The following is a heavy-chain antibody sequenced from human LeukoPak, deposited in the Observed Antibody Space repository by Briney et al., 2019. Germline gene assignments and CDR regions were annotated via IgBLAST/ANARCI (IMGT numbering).Heavy chain of an antibody. CDR2: VNLQGST. CDR3: AREGGPYRPLDY. V-gene: IGHV4-4*02. Sequence: SETLSLTCGVSCHLITNTNYLSWIRQPPGKGLEWIGEVNLQGSTNYNPSLMGRVAISVDTSENHISLQLTSVTAADTAVYYFAREGGPYRPLDYSGQGTLVTVSS. CDR1: CHLITNTNY. J-gene: IGHJ4*02.